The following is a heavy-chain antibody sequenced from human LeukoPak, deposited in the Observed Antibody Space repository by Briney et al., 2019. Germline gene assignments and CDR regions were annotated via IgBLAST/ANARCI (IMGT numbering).Heavy chain of an antibody. Sequence: PGGSLRLSCAASGFTFSSYWMSWVRQAPGKGLEWVSYISSTGSSIYYADSVKGRFTISRDNAEHSLYLQMNGLRPEDTAVYYCAIPNDYWGQGTLVTVSS. CDR3: AIPNDY. V-gene: IGHV3-48*01. J-gene: IGHJ4*02. CDR1: GFTFSSYW. CDR2: ISSTGSSI.